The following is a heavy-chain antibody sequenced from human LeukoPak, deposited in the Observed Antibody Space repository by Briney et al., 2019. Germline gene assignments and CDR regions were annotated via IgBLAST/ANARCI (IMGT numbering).Heavy chain of an antibody. D-gene: IGHD2-21*02. Sequence: GGSLRLSCAASGFTFSSYGMSWVRQAPGKGLEWVSAISGSGGSTYYADSVKGRFTISRDNSKNTLYLQMNSLRAEDTAVYYCAKHVPCGGDCYYFDYWGQGTLVTVSS. V-gene: IGHV3-23*01. CDR2: ISGSGGST. CDR3: AKHVPCGGDCYYFDY. CDR1: GFTFSSYG. J-gene: IGHJ4*02.